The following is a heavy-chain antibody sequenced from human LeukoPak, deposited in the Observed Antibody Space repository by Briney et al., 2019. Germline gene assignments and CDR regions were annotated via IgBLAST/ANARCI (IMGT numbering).Heavy chain of an antibody. J-gene: IGHJ4*02. CDR1: GGSISSYY. CDR3: ARVRYSYGRPFDY. CDR2: IYYSGST. D-gene: IGHD5-18*01. Sequence: PSETLSLTCTVSGGSISSYYWSWIRQPPGKGLEWIGYIYYSGSTYYNPSLKSRVTISVDTSKNQFSLKLSSVTAADTAVYYCARVRYSYGRPFDYWGQGTLVTVSS. V-gene: IGHV4-59*12.